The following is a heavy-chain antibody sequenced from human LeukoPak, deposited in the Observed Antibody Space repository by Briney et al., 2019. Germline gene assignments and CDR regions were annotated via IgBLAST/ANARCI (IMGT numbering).Heavy chain of an antibody. CDR2: ISGSGDVK. Sequence: GGSLRLSCAASGFTFSSYGMSWVRQAPGKGLEWVSGISGSGDVKWYADSVKGRFIISRDNSKNTLYLQMNSLRAEVTAVYYCAQDGASIRFDNWGQGTLVTVSS. CDR1: GFTFSSYG. D-gene: IGHD3-16*01. CDR3: AQDGASIRFDN. V-gene: IGHV3-23*01. J-gene: IGHJ4*02.